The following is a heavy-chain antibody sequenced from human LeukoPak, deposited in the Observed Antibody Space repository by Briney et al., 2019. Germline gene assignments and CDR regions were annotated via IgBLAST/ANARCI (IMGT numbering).Heavy chain of an antibody. Sequence: GGSLRLSCAASGFTFSSSWMSWVRQAPGKGLEWVANIKQDGSEKYYVASVKGRFTISRDNAKNSLYLQMNSLRAGDTAVYYCARAGGTYYGIAFDIWGQGTMVTVSS. V-gene: IGHV3-7*01. J-gene: IGHJ3*02. CDR1: GFTFSSSW. CDR3: ARAGGTYYGIAFDI. D-gene: IGHD1-26*01. CDR2: IKQDGSEK.